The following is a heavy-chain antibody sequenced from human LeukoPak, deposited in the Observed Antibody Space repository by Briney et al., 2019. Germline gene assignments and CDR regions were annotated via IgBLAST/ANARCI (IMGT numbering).Heavy chain of an antibody. J-gene: IGHJ4*02. Sequence: KSSETLSLTCTVSGGSMSSGGYYWAWIRQPPGKGLEWIAYIYHTGTAYYNPSLRSRVTISVDRSKNQFSLEVSSVSAADTAVYYCARGDMESNSFDNWGQGTLVTVSS. CDR2: IYHTGTA. V-gene: IGHV4-30-2*01. CDR3: ARGDMESNSFDN. D-gene: IGHD5/OR15-5a*01. CDR1: GGSMSSGGYY.